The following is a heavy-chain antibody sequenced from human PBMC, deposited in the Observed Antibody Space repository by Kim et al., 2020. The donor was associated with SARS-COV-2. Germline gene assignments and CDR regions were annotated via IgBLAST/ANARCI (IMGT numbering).Heavy chain of an antibody. CDR3: AKDVPRSSGALLI. CDR1: GLDFVYAW. CDR2: IKSKSSGGTA. V-gene: IGHV3-15*01. J-gene: IGHJ3*02. D-gene: IGHD3-10*01. Sequence: GGSLRLSCATSGLDFVYAWMTWVRQAPGKGLEWVGRIKSKSSGGTADYGAPVKARFTISRDDSTATVFLQMSSLKSEDTAVYYCAKDVPRSSGALLIWG.